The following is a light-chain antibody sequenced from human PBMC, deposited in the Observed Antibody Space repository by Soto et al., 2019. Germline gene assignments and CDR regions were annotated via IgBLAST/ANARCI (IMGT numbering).Light chain of an antibody. Sequence: QSVLTQPASVSGSPGQSITISCTGTSSDVGDYNYVSWYQQHPGKAPKLMIYDVSNRPSGVSNRFSGSKSGNTASLTISGLQAEDEADYYCTSYTTSSTLAVFGGGTKVTVL. J-gene: IGLJ3*02. CDR2: DVS. CDR1: SSDVGDYNY. CDR3: TSYTTSSTLAV. V-gene: IGLV2-14*03.